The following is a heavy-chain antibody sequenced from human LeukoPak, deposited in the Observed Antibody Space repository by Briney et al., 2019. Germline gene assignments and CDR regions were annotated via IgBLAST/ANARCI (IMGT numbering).Heavy chain of an antibody. D-gene: IGHD5-18*01. J-gene: IGHJ6*03. V-gene: IGHV4-38-2*02. CDR3: ARGPRIQLWMNYYYYYMDV. Sequence: SETLSLTCTVSGYSISSGYYWGWIRQPPGKGLEWIGEINLRGSTTYNPSLKSRVTISLDESKNQFSLKLSSVTAADTAVYFCARGPRIQLWMNYYYYYMDVWGKGTTVTVSS. CDR1: GYSISSGYY. CDR2: INLRGST.